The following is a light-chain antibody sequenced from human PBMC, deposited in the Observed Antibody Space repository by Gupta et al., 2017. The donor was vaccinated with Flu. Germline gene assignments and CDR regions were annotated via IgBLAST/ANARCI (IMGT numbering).Light chain of an antibody. CDR3: QQRTTWRLT. CDR1: RHISSY. V-gene: IGKV3-11*01. Sequence: GDRSTLPYRSSRHISSYLTWHQQKPGQAPRLLIYDASYRATGVPARFSGSGSGTDFTLTISSLEPEDFAVYYCQQRTTWRLTFGEGTKVEI. J-gene: IGKJ4*01. CDR2: DAS.